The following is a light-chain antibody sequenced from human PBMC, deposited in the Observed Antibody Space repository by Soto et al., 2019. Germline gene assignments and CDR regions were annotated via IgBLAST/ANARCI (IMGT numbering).Light chain of an antibody. CDR1: SSDVGGYNY. J-gene: IGLJ1*01. V-gene: IGLV2-14*01. CDR2: DVT. Sequence: QSALTQPASVSGSPGQSITISCTGTSSDVGGYNYVSWYQQHPVKAPKLMIYDVTNRPSGVSDRFSGSKSGNTASLTISGLPAEDEADYYCNSYTSSSTPYVFGSGTKLTVL. CDR3: NSYTSSSTPYV.